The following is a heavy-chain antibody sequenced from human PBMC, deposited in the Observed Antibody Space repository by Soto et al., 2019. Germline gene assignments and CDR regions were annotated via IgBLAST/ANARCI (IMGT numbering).Heavy chain of an antibody. CDR3: ARDLGGWPDY. D-gene: IGHD6-19*01. V-gene: IGHV1-3*01. CDR2: INAGNGNT. CDR1: GYTFTSYA. Sequence: QVQLVQSGAEVKKPGASVKVSCKASGYTFTSYAIHWVRQAPGQRLEWMGWINAGNGNTKYSQKFQDRVTITRDASASSAYMELSSLRSEDTAVYYCARDLGGWPDYWGQGTLVTVSS. J-gene: IGHJ4*02.